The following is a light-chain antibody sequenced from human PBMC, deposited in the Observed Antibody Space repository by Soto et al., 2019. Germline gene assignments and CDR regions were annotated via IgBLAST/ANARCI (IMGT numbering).Light chain of an antibody. CDR1: QSISSW. J-gene: IGKJ1*01. CDR3: QQYNDNCT. V-gene: IGKV1-5*03. Sequence: DIQMTQSPSTLSASVGDRVTITCRASQSISSWLAWYQQKPGTAPKLLIYKASTLQSGVPSRFSGSGSGTEFTLTICILQPDDSATYYCQQYNDNCTCGQGTKVEIK. CDR2: KAS.